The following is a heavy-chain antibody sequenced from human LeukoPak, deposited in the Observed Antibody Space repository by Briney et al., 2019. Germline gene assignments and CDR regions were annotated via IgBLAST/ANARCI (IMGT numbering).Heavy chain of an antibody. J-gene: IGHJ4*02. Sequence: GGSLRLSCAMSGLTFSSYAMSWVRQAPGKGLEWVSTISGSGGSTYYTDSVKGRFTISRDNSKNTLYLQMNSLRAEDTGVYYCAKEGEGSGYYSPDWWGQGTLVTVSS. CDR3: AKEGEGSGYYSPDW. V-gene: IGHV3-23*01. D-gene: IGHD3-22*01. CDR2: ISGSGGST. CDR1: GLTFSSYA.